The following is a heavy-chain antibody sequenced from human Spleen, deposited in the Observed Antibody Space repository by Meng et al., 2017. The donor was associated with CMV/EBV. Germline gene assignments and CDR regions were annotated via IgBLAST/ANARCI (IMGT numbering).Heavy chain of an antibody. J-gene: IGHJ6*02. V-gene: IGHV3-74*03. D-gene: IGHD4/OR15-4a*01. CDR2: INSDGSDT. CDR1: GFTFSNYW. CDR3: ARDGAHDYHYGLDV. Sequence: GESLKISCEVSGFTFSNYWMHWVRQAPGKGLVWVSRINSDGSDTKYVDSVKGRFTISRDNAKNTVYLQMTSLRVEDTAVYYCARDGAHDYHYGLDVWGQGTTVTVSS.